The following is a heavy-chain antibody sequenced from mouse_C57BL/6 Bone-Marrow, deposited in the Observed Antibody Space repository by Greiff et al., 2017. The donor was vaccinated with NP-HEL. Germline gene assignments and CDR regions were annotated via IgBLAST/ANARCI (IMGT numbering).Heavy chain of an antibody. CDR1: GFNIKDYY. J-gene: IGHJ4*01. D-gene: IGHD1-1*01. Sequence: VQLQQPGAELVKPGASVKMSCTASGFNIKDYYMHWVKQRTEQGLEWIGRIDPEDGETKYAPKFQGKATITADTSSNTAYLQLSSLTSEDTAVYYCVFNSFITTYAMDYWGQGTSVTVSS. CDR3: VFNSFITTYAMDY. V-gene: IGHV14-2*01. CDR2: IDPEDGET.